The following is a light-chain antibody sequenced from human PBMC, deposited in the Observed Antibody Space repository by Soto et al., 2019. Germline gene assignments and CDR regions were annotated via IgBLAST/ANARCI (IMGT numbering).Light chain of an antibody. CDR2: DAS. V-gene: IGKV1-5*01. CDR3: QQFAISTT. Sequence: IQMTQSPSTLSASVGDRVTITCRASHNIGRWMARYQQKPGKAPSLLIFDASTLHSGVPSRFSGSGSGTDFTLTINSLQPDDFATYYCQQFAISTTFGQGTKVDIK. J-gene: IGKJ1*01. CDR1: HNIGRW.